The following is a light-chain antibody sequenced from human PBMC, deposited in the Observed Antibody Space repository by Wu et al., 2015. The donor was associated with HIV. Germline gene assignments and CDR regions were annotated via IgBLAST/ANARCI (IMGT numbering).Light chain of an antibody. CDR3: QQFYSYLYT. J-gene: IGKJ2*01. CDR2: KAS. V-gene: IGKV1-5*03. Sequence: DIQMTQSPSTLSASVGDRVTITCRASQDINRWLAWYQQKPGKAPKLLIYKASTLQSGVPSRFSGSGSGTVFTLTINTLQPDDFATYYCQQFYSYLYTFGQGTKLEIK. CDR1: QDINRW.